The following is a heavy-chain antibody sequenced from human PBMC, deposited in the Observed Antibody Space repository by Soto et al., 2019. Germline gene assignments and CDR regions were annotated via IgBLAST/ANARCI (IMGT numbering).Heavy chain of an antibody. CDR1: GFTFSSYA. CDR2: LLYDGNYK. CDR3: AREIAVAGTKWFDP. D-gene: IGHD6-19*01. J-gene: IGHJ5*02. V-gene: IGHV3-30-3*01. Sequence: QVQLVESGGGVVQPGRSLRLSCAASGFTFSSYAMHWVRQAPGKGLEWVAVLLYDGNYKNYADSVKGRFTISRDNSKNTLYLQMNSLRAEDTAVYSCAREIAVAGTKWFDPWGQGTLVTVSS.